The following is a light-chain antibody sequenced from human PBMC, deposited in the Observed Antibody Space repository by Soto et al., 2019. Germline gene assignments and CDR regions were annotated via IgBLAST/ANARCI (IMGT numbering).Light chain of an antibody. CDR3: CSYVDRSTEVV. CDR2: EGS. CDR1: SSDVGSYKF. V-gene: IGLV2-23*01. J-gene: IGLJ2*01. Sequence: QSALTQPAAVSGSPGQAITISCTGTSSDVGSYKFVSWYKQYPGKAPKLMIYEGSKRPSGVSNRFSGSKSGNTASLTISGLQAEDEADYYCCSYVDRSTEVVFGGGTKLTVL.